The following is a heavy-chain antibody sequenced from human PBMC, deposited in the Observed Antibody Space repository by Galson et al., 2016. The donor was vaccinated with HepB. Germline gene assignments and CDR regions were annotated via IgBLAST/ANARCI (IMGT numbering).Heavy chain of an antibody. CDR3: ATVGESSYGLRTDPFDI. CDR2: IYLDTNS. CDR1: GFTFSSCA. J-gene: IGHJ3*02. Sequence: SLRLSCAASGFTFSSCAMNWVRQAPGKGLEWVSLIYLDTNSYYADSVKGRFTISRDTSKKTLYLQMNSLRVEDTALYFCATVGESSYGLRTDPFDIWGQGTKVTVSS. V-gene: IGHV3-23*03. D-gene: IGHD5-18*01.